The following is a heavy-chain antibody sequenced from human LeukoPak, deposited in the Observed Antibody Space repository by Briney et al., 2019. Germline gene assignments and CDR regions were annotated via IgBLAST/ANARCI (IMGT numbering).Heavy chain of an antibody. CDR1: GGSISSNY. CDR3: ARDRGAHYDSSGYGS. Sequence: SETLSLTCTVSGGSISSNYWGWIRQPPGKGLEWIGSIYYSGSTYYNPSLKSRVTISVDTSKNQFSLKLSSVSAADTAVYYCARDRGAHYDSSGYGSWGQGTLVTVSS. D-gene: IGHD3-22*01. J-gene: IGHJ4*02. V-gene: IGHV4-39*07. CDR2: IYYSGST.